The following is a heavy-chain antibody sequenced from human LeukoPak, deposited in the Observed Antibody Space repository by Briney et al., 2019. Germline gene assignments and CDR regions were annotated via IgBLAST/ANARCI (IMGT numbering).Heavy chain of an antibody. J-gene: IGHJ4*02. CDR1: GFTFGDYA. V-gene: IGHV3-30*02. Sequence: GGSLRLSCSAFGFTFGDYAFHWVRQAPGKGLEWLAFIRYDGSDSYYADSVKGRFTISRDNSKKTLYLQMDSLRTEDTAFYYCARDQGMMSLLFDYWGQGTLVTVSS. CDR2: IRYDGSDS. CDR3: ARDQGMMSLLFDY. D-gene: IGHD2-15*01.